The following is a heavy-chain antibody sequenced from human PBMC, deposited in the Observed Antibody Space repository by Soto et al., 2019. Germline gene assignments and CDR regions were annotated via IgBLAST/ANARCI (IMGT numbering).Heavy chain of an antibody. CDR2: ISGSGGST. CDR1: GFTFSSYA. J-gene: IGHJ5*02. CDR3: AKNRGAYDYDSSGYYSNWCDP. V-gene: IGHV3-23*01. D-gene: IGHD3-22*01. Sequence: GGSLRLSCAASGFTFSSYAMSWVRQAPGKGLEWVSAISGSGGSTYYADSVKGRFTISRDNSKNTLYLQMNSLRAEDTAVYYCAKNRGAYDYDSSGYYSNWCDPWGQGTLVTVSS.